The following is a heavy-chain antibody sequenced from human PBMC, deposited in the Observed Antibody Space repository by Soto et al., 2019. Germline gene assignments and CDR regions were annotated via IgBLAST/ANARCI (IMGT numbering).Heavy chain of an antibody. CDR2: IYYSGYT. D-gene: IGHD3-9*01. J-gene: IGHJ5*02. CDR1: GDSTTSDAYY. Sequence: SETLSLTCSVSGDSTTSDAYYWGWIRQPPGKGLEWLGSIYYSGYTYYNPSLKSRVTISVDRSRNQFSLNLRSVTAADTAVYYCVSGTSFYDVLTGYYVDRWFDPWGQGTLLTVSS. CDR3: VSGTSFYDVLTGYYVDRWFDP. V-gene: IGHV4-39*01.